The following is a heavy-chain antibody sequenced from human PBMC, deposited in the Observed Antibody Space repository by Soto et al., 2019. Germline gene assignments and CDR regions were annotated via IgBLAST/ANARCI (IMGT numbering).Heavy chain of an antibody. J-gene: IGHJ6*02. CDR3: ARHPIFGVVFTHYYYGMDV. D-gene: IGHD3-3*01. CDR2: IYYSGST. V-gene: IGHV4-39*01. CDR1: GGSISSSSYY. Sequence: SETLSLTCTVFGGSISSSSYYWGWIRQPPGKGLEWIGSIYYSGSTYYNPSLKSRVTISVDTSKNQFSLKLSSVTAADTAVYYCARHPIFGVVFTHYYYGMDVWGQGTTVT.